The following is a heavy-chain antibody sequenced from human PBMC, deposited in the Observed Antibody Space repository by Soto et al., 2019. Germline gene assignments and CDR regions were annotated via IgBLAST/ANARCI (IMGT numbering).Heavy chain of an antibody. V-gene: IGHV4-34*01. J-gene: IGHJ4*02. CDR1: GGSFSDYY. D-gene: IGHD3-16*01. CDR3: ARGHGVFDY. Sequence: PSETLSLTCAVYGGSFSDYYWSWIRQSPGKGLEWIGEINHSGSTNSNPSLKSRVTMSVDTSKNQFSLKMTSVTAADAAVYYCARGHGVFDYWGQGSLVTVPS. CDR2: INHSGST.